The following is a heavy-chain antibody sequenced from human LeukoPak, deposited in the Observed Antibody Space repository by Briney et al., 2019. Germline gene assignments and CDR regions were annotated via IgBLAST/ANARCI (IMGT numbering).Heavy chain of an antibody. Sequence: GGSLRLSCAASGFTFSSYSMNWVRQAPGKGLEWVSSISTSSSYIYYADSVKGRFTISRDNAKNTLYLQMNSLRADDTAVYYCARSMYCGGDCYYYFDYWGQGTLVTVAS. CDR2: ISTSSSYI. V-gene: IGHV3-21*01. CDR1: GFTFSSYS. D-gene: IGHD2-21*02. J-gene: IGHJ4*02. CDR3: ARSMYCGGDCYYYFDY.